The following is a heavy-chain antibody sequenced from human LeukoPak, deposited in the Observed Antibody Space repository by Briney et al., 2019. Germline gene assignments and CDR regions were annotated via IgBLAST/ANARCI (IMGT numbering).Heavy chain of an antibody. D-gene: IGHD3-22*01. V-gene: IGHV4-34*01. CDR2: INHSGST. Sequence: SETLSLTCAVYGGSFSGYYWSWIRQPPGKGLEWIGEINHSGSTNYNPSLKSRVTISVDTSKNQFSLKLSSVTAADTAVYYCARGGGRVVVIGYHYMDVWGKGTTVTVSS. CDR3: ARGGGRVVVIGYHYMDV. J-gene: IGHJ6*03. CDR1: GGSFSGYY.